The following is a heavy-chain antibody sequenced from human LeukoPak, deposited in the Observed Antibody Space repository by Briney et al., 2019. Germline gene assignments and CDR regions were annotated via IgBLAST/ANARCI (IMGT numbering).Heavy chain of an antibody. Sequence: KPSETLSLTCTVSGGSISSYYWSWIRQPPGKGLEWIGYIYYSGSTSYNPSLKSRVTISVDTSKNQFSLKLSSVTAADTAVYYCASGVVTRTEDYFDYWGQGTLVTVSS. CDR3: ASGVVTRTEDYFDY. D-gene: IGHD4-23*01. CDR1: GGSISSYY. CDR2: IYYSGST. V-gene: IGHV4-59*01. J-gene: IGHJ4*02.